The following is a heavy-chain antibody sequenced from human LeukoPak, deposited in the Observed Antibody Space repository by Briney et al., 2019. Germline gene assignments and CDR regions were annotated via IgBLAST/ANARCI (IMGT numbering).Heavy chain of an antibody. CDR2: IYYSGST. Sequence: SETLSLTCTVSGGSISSSSYYWGWIRQPPGKGLEWIGSIYYSGSTYYNPSLKSRVTISVHTSKNQFSLKLSSVTAADTAVYYCARRGGSSYYNWFDPWGQGTLVTVSS. V-gene: IGHV4-39*01. D-gene: IGHD6-13*01. CDR1: GGSISSSSYY. CDR3: ARRGGSSYYNWFDP. J-gene: IGHJ5*02.